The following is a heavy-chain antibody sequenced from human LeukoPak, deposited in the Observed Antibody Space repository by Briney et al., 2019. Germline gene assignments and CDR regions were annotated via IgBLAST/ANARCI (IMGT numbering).Heavy chain of an antibody. Sequence: GGSLRLSCAASGFTFSVHGMSWVRQAPGKGLEWVANINQGGSHKYYVDSVKGRFTISRDNDNNLLYLQMNSLRSEGTAVYPCTSDRSLAVDGGGQGSLVTVSS. CDR2: INQGGSHK. V-gene: IGHV3-7*01. D-gene: IGHD2-15*01. J-gene: IGHJ4*02. CDR1: GFTFSVHG. CDR3: TSDRSLAVDG.